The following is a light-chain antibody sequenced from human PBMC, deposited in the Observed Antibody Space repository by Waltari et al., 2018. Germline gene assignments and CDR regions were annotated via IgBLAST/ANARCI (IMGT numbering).Light chain of an antibody. CDR1: SSDIDFDDY. Sequence: QSALTQPASVSGSPGQSINISCTGRSSDIDFDDYVSWYQHLPGKAPKLMIYGVTNRPSGISNRFSGSKSDNTASLTISGLQADDEADYYCSSFTGTIWVFGGGTKLTVL. J-gene: IGLJ3*02. V-gene: IGLV2-14*01. CDR3: SSFTGTIWV. CDR2: GVT.